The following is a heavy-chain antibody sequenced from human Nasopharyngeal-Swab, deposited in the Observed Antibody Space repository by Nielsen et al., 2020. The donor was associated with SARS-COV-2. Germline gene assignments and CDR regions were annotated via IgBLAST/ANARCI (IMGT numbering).Heavy chain of an antibody. V-gene: IGHV3-74*01. D-gene: IGHD6-13*01. CDR1: GFTFSSYW. CDR3: ARSRKLMDV. Sequence: GESLKISCAASGFTFSSYWMHWVRQAPGKGLVWVSRINSDGSSTSYADSVKGRFTISRDNAKNTLYLQMNSPRAEDTAVYYCARSRKLMDVWGQGTTVTVSS. CDR2: INSDGSST. J-gene: IGHJ6*02.